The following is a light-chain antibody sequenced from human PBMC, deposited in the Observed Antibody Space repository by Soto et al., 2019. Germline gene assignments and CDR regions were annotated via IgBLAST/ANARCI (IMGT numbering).Light chain of an antibody. CDR3: GSWDTSLGAGRV. V-gene: IGLV2-14*01. J-gene: IGLJ3*02. CDR2: EVS. Sequence: QSALTQPASVSGSPGQSITISCTGTSSDVGGYNYVSWYQQHPGKAPKLMIYEVSNRPSGVSNRFSGSKSGNTASLTISGLQAEDEADYYCGSWDTSLGAGRVFGGGTQLTVL. CDR1: SSDVGGYNY.